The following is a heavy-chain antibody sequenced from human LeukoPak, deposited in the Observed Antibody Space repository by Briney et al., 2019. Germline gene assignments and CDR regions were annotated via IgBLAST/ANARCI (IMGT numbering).Heavy chain of an antibody. V-gene: IGHV5-51*01. D-gene: IGHD1-1*01. CDR2: IYPGDSDT. CDR1: GSRFASYW. CDR3: ARYTDHYYFDY. Sequence: GEPLKISCKGSGSRFASYWIGGGRQMPGKGLEWMRIIYPGDSDTRYSPSFQGQVTISADKSISTAYLQWSSLNTSDTAIYYCARYTDHYYFDYWGQGTLVTVSS. J-gene: IGHJ4*02.